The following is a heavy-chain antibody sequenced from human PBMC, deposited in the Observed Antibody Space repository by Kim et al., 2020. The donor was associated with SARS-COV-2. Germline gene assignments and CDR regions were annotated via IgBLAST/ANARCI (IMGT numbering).Heavy chain of an antibody. D-gene: IGHD6-19*01. CDR2: ISWNSGSI. CDR1: GFTFDDYA. CDR3: AKASGYLYSSGWYGDAFDI. Sequence: GGSLRLSCAASGFTFDDYAMHWVRQAPGKGLEWVSGISWNSGSIGYADSVKGRFTISRDNAKNSLYLQMNSLRAEDTALYYCAKASGYLYSSGWYGDAFDIWGQGTMVTVSS. J-gene: IGHJ3*02. V-gene: IGHV3-9*01.